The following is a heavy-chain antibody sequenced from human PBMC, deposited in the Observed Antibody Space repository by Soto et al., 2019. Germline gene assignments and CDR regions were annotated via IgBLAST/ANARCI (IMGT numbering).Heavy chain of an antibody. CDR2: IIPIFGTA. Sequence: GASVKVSCKASGGTFSSYAISWVRQAPGQGLEWMGGIIPIFGTANYAQKFQGRVTITADESTSTAYMELSSLRSEDTAVYYCARAYCGGDSYLPTYYYYYYGMDVWGQGTTVNVPS. D-gene: IGHD2-21*02. J-gene: IGHJ6*02. V-gene: IGHV1-69*13. CDR1: GGTFSSYA. CDR3: ARAYCGGDSYLPTYYYYYYGMDV.